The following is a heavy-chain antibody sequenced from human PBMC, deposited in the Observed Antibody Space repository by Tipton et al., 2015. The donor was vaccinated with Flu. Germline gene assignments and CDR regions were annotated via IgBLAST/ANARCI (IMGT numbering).Heavy chain of an antibody. CDR1: GGSMSSYY. V-gene: IGHV4-4*07. CDR3: ARGSGSGTYVIFEY. D-gene: IGHD3-10*01. Sequence: GLVKPSETLSLTCTVSGGSMSSYYWSWIRQPAGKGLEWIGRIYTSGSTNYNSSLKSRVTMSVDPSKNQFSLRLNSVTAADTAVYYCARGSGSGTYVIFEYWGQGTLVTVPS. J-gene: IGHJ4*02. CDR2: IYTSGST.